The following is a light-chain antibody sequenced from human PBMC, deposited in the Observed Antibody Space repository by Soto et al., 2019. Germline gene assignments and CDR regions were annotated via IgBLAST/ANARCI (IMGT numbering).Light chain of an antibody. CDR1: QSVSSTD. Sequence: EIVLTQSPGPLSLSQGASATLPCRASQSVSSTDLAWYQQKPGQAPRILIYRTSTRATGIQGRFSGSGSGTDFTITISRLDPEDFAVYDCQQIGSSVTFGQGTRLEI. CDR3: QQIGSSVT. CDR2: RTS. J-gene: IGKJ5*01. V-gene: IGKV3-20*01.